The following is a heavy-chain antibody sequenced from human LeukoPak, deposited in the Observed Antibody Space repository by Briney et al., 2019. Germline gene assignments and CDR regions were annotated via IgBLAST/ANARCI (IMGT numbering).Heavy chain of an antibody. J-gene: IGHJ4*02. CDR1: GFTLNNYA. Sequence: PGGSLRLSCAASGFTLNNYAMSWVRQAPGKGLEWVSATSSSDAGTYYADSVRGRSTISRDNSKNTLYLQMNSLRAEDAAVYYCARAPVTSCSGVLCYPFDYWGQGTLVTVSS. D-gene: IGHD2-15*01. V-gene: IGHV3-23*01. CDR2: TSSSDAGT. CDR3: ARAPVTSCSGVLCYPFDY.